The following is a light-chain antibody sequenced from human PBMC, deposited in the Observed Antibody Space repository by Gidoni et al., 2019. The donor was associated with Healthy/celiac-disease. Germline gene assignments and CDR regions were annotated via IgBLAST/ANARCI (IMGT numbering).Light chain of an antibody. CDR1: QSISSW. V-gene: IGKV1-5*03. Sequence: IQLPLSPSTLPASVGDRVTITSRAIQSISSWLAWYQQKPGKAPKLLIYKASSLESGVPSRFSSSGSRTEFTLTISSLQPDDFATYYCQQYNSYPWTFGQGTKVEIK. CDR3: QQYNSYPWT. CDR2: KAS. J-gene: IGKJ1*01.